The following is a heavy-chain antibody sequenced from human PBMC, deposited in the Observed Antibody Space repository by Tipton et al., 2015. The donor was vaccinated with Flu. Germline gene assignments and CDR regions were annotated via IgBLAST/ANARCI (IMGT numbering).Heavy chain of an antibody. D-gene: IGHD1-14*01. CDR3: ARRLTHFDY. J-gene: IGHJ4*02. CDR1: GYTFTSYY. CDR2: INPSGGST. V-gene: IGHV1-46*04. Sequence: QLVQSGAEVKKPGASVKVSCKASGYTFTSYYMHWVRQAPGQGLEWMGIINPSGGSTSYAQKLQGRVTMTRDTSTSTAYMELRSLRSDDTAVYYCARRLTHFDYWGQGTLVTVSS.